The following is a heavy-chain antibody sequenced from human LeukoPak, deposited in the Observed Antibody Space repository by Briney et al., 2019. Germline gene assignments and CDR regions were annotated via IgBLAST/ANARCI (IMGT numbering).Heavy chain of an antibody. CDR3: ARGLARGWYSY. V-gene: IGHV4-61*01. CDR1: GSSVSSGSYY. CDR2: IYYSGST. Sequence: SETLSLTCTVSGSSVSSGSYYWSWIRQPPGKGLEWIGYIYYSGSTNYNPSLKSRVTISVDTSKNQFSLKLSSVTAADTAVYYCARGLARGWYSYWGQGTLVTVSS. J-gene: IGHJ4*02. D-gene: IGHD6-19*01.